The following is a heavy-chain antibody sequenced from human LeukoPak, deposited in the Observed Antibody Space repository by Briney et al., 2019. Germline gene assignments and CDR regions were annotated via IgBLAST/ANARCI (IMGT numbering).Heavy chain of an antibody. CDR3: ATPYTSGWSLYFDN. CDR1: GFSFSTYA. CDR2: VNGNGGST. V-gene: IGHV3-23*01. J-gene: IGHJ4*02. Sequence: GGSLRLSCAASGFSFSTYAMSWVRQAPGKGLEWVSGVNGNGGSTSYADSVKGRFTIFRDNSKNTLYLQMNGLRAEETAMYYCATPYTSGWSLYFDNWGQGTLVTVSS. D-gene: IGHD6-19*01.